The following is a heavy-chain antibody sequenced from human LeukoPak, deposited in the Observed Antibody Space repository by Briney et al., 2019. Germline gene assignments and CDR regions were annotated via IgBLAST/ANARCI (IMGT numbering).Heavy chain of an antibody. CDR1: GVTFSSYS. J-gene: IGHJ4*02. CDR2: ISSLSSYI. CDR3: ARGGPRDGYDY. V-gene: IGHV3-21*01. Sequence: PGGSLRLSCAASGVTFSSYSMNWVRQAPGKGLEWVSSISSLSSYIYYADSLKGRFTISRDNAKNSLYLQMNSLRAEDTAVYYCARGGPRDGYDYWGQGTLVTVSS. D-gene: IGHD5-18*01.